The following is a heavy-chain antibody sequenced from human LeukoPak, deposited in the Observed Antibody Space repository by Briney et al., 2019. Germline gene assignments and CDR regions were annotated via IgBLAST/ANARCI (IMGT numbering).Heavy chain of an antibody. CDR1: GSSISSGDYY. CDR3: ARESYFPRYFDY. D-gene: IGHD3-10*01. J-gene: IGHJ4*02. V-gene: IGHV4-30-4*01. Sequence: SETLSLTCTVSGSSISSGDYYWSWIRQPPGKGLEWIGYIYYSGSTYYNPSLKSRVTISVDTSKNQFSLKLSSVTAADTAVYYCARESYFPRYFDYWGQGTLVTVSS. CDR2: IYYSGST.